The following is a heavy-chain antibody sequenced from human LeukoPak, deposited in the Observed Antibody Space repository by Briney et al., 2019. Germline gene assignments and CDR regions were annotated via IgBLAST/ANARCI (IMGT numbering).Heavy chain of an antibody. V-gene: IGHV3-7*01. J-gene: IGHJ4*02. CDR2: IKQDGSEK. D-gene: IGHD3-3*01. CDR1: EFTFSNYW. CDR3: ARDTSNSHYDFWSGYYTGFDY. Sequence: PGGSLRLSCTASEFTFSNYWMSWVRQAPGKGLEWVANIKQDGSEKYYVDSVKGRFIISRDNAKNSLYLQMNSLRAEDTAVYYCARDTSNSHYDFWSGYYTGFDYWGQGTLVTVSS.